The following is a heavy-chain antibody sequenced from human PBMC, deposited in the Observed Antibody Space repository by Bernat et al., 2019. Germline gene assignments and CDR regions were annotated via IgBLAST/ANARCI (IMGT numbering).Heavy chain of an antibody. CDR2: ISYDGSNK. CDR3: ARDFLRERWLHRLDY. V-gene: IGHV3-30-3*01. CDR1: GFTFSSYA. Sequence: QVQLVESGGGVVQPGRSLRLSCAASGFTFSSYAMHWVRQAPGKGLEWVAVISYDGSNKYYAGSGKGRFTISRDNSKDTPFLEMNSLRAEDTAVYYCARDFLRERWLHRLDYWGQGTLVTVSS. J-gene: IGHJ4*02. D-gene: IGHD5-24*01.